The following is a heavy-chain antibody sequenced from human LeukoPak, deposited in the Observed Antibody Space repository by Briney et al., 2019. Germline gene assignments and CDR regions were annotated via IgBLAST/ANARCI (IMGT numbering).Heavy chain of an antibody. CDR2: ITASDGRT. CDR1: GFTFSNYA. CDR3: AKDLGSYSYYYYGMDV. J-gene: IGHJ6*02. D-gene: IGHD1-26*01. V-gene: IGHV3-23*01. Sequence: GGSLRLSCAASGFTFSNYAMTWVRQAPGRGLEWISGITASDGRTYYADSVKGRFTISRDNSMNTLYLQMNSLRAEDTAVYYCAKDLGSYSYYYYGMDVWGRGTTVTVSS.